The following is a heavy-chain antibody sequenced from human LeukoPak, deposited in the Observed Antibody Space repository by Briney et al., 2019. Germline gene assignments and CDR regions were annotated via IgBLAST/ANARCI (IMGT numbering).Heavy chain of an antibody. CDR2: ISWNSGSI. CDR3: AKGVVRGAILSHNWFDP. D-gene: IGHD3-10*01. Sequence: PGGSLRLSCAASGFTFDDYAMHWVRQAPGKGLEWVSGISWNSGSIGYADSVKGRFTISRDNAKNSLYLQMNSLRAEDTALYYCAKGVVRGAILSHNWFDPWGQGTLVTVSS. V-gene: IGHV3-9*01. J-gene: IGHJ5*02. CDR1: GFTFDDYA.